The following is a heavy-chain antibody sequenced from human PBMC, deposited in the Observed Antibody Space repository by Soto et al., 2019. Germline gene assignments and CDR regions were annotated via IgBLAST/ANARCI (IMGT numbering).Heavy chain of an antibody. Sequence: QVQLVQSGAEVKKPGASVKVYCKASGYTFTSYGISWVRQAPGPGLEWMGWINAYNGNTNYAQKLQGRVTRTTDTSTSTAYRELRCLRSADTSVDYCASVLESSSSSYYFDYWGQGTLVTVSS. V-gene: IGHV1-18*01. CDR2: INAYNGNT. CDR1: GYTFTSYG. D-gene: IGHD6-6*01. CDR3: ASVLESSSSSYYFDY. J-gene: IGHJ4*02.